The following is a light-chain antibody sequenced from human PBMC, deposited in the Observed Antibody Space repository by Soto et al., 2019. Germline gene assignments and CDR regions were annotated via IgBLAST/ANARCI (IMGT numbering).Light chain of an antibody. CDR3: CSYAGTYTGI. Sequence: QSALTQPRSVSGSPGQSVTFSCTGISNDVGGYNYVSWYQQHPGKAPKVMIYDVTKRPSGVPDRFSGSKSGNTASLTISGLQAEDEADYYCCSYAGTYTGIFGGGTQLTVL. CDR1: SNDVGGYNY. CDR2: DVT. J-gene: IGLJ2*01. V-gene: IGLV2-11*01.